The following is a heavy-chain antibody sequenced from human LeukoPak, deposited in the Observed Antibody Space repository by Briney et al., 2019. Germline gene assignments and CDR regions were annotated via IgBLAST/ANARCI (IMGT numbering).Heavy chain of an antibody. CDR2: ISYDGSNK. Sequence: GGSLRLSCAASGFIFSSYAMHWVCQAPGKGLEWVAVISYDGSNKYYADSVKGRFTISRDNSKNTLYLQMNSLRAEDTAVYYCAKGALAVALGTYYYFDYWGQGTLVTVSS. V-gene: IGHV3-30*04. CDR3: AKGALAVALGTYYYFDY. D-gene: IGHD6-19*01. J-gene: IGHJ4*02. CDR1: GFIFSSYA.